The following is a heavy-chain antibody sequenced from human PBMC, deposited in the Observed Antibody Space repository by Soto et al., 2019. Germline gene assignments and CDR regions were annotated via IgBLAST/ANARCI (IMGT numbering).Heavy chain of an antibody. CDR1: GGSNNSNNYY. Sequence: PSETLSLTCTVSGGSNNSNNYYWAWIRQPPGKGLALIASIYYDGSTYYNTSLKSRVTISRDTSKKQFSLRLSSVTAADTAVYYCGKVVVAATRHTDFDSWGQGTLVTV. D-gene: IGHD2-15*01. CDR2: IYYDGST. J-gene: IGHJ4*02. CDR3: GKVVVAATRHTDFDS. V-gene: IGHV4-39*01.